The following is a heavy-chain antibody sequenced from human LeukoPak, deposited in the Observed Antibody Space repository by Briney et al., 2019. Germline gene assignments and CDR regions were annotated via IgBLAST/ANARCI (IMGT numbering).Heavy chain of an antibody. J-gene: IGHJ6*03. CDR3: ARDRGRYRMDV. CDR1: GFTFSNYD. V-gene: IGHV3-13*01. CDR2: IGTAGDI. D-gene: IGHD3-16*02. Sequence: GGSLRLSCAASGFTFSNYDMHWVRHATGKGLEWVSGIGTAGDIYYSGSVKGRFTISRENAKNSLYLQMNSLRAGDTAVYYCARDRGRYRMDVWGKGTTVTISS.